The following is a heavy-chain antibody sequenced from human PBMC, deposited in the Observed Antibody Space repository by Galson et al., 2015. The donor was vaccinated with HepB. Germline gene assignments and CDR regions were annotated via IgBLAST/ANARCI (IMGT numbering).Heavy chain of an antibody. Sequence: ETLSLTCSVSGASISAYYWTWVRQPAGKGLEWLGRFHGTGGANYNPSLKCRLNMSIDTFNNHFSLPPPSVTAADTAVYFCARASIPRGAWFDPWGQGALVIVSS. CDR2: FHGTGGA. CDR3: ARASIPRGAWFDP. D-gene: IGHD3-10*01. V-gene: IGHV4-4*07. J-gene: IGHJ5*02. CDR1: GASISAYY.